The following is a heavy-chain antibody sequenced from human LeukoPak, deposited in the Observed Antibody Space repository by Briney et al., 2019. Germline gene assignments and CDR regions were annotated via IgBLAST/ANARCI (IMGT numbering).Heavy chain of an antibody. CDR3: ARDIYPTLRLGGDYYYYGMDV. CDR2: INPNSGGI. D-gene: IGHD3-16*01. CDR1: GYTFTGYY. J-gene: IGHJ6*02. V-gene: IGHV1-2*02. Sequence: ASVKVSCKASGYTFTGYYVHWVRQAPGQGLEWMGWINPNSGGINYAQKFQGRVTMTRDTSISTAYMELSRLRSDDTAVYYCARDIYPTLRLGGDYYYYGMDVWGQGTTVTVSS.